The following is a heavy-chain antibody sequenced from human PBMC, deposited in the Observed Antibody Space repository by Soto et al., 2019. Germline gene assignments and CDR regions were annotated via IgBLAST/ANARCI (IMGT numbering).Heavy chain of an antibody. Sequence: SETLSLTGTVSGGSSSSYYWSGVGEPRVSGLEWIGYIYYSGRTNYNPSLKSRLTISIDTSKNQFSLKLSSVTTAYTAVYYCAYGGYSSGGSYYYAMDVWAQGTTVTVSS. D-gene: IGHD4-17*01. CDR3: AYGGYSSGGSYYYAMDV. J-gene: IGHJ6*02. CDR1: GGSSSSYY. V-gene: IGHV4-59*13. CDR2: IYYSGRT.